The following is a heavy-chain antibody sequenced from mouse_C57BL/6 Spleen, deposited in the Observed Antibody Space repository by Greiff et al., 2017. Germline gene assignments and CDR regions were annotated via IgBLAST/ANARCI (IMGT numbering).Heavy chain of an antibody. J-gene: IGHJ2*01. CDR1: GYSITSGYY. D-gene: IGHD1-1*01. CDR2: ISYDGSN. Sequence: EVKLMESGPGLVKPSQSLSLTCSVTGYSITSGYYWNWIRQFPGNKLEWMGYISYDGSNNYNPSLKNRISITRDTSKNQFFLKLNSVTTEDTATYYCARSSSYFDYWGQGTTLTVSS. V-gene: IGHV3-6*01. CDR3: ARSSSYFDY.